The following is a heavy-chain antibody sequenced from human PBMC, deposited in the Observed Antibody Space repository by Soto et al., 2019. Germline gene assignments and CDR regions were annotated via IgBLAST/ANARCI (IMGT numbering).Heavy chain of an antibody. CDR2: IYYTGNT. J-gene: IGHJ6*02. V-gene: IGHV4-39*01. D-gene: IGHD2-15*01. CDR3: ASEVSSTDGMDV. Sequence: SETLSLTCTVSGDSSVSSSSYYWGWIRQPPGKGLEWIGSIYYTGNTFYSPSFRSRLTISVDTSKSQFSLKLRSVTAADTATYYCASEVSSTDGMDVWGQGTTVTVS. CDR1: GDSSVSSSSYY.